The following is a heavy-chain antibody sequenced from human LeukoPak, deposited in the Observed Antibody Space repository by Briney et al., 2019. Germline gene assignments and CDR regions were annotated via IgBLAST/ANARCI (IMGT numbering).Heavy chain of an antibody. CDR2: IYYSGST. V-gene: IGHV4-61*01. J-gene: IGHJ4*02. D-gene: IGHD1-26*01. Sequence: SETLSLTCTVSGGSISGGSYYWSWIRQPPGKGLEWIGYIYYSGSTNYNPSLKSRVTISVDTSKNQFSLKLSSVTAADTAVYYCARVKVGATAIDYWGQGTLVTVSS. CDR1: GGSISGGSYY. CDR3: ARVKVGATAIDY.